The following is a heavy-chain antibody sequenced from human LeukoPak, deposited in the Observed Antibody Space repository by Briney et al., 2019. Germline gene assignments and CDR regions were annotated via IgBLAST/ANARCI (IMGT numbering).Heavy chain of an antibody. J-gene: IGHJ6*02. Sequence: GGSLRLSCAASGFTFSNFALSWVRQAPGKGLEWVSYISSSSDTIYYADSVKGRFTISRDNAKRSLYLQMNSLRDEDTAVYYCARELEPKRYYYYGMDVWGQGTTVTVSS. CDR3: ARELEPKRYYYYGMDV. CDR2: ISSSSDTI. CDR1: GFTFSNFA. D-gene: IGHD1-1*01. V-gene: IGHV3-48*02.